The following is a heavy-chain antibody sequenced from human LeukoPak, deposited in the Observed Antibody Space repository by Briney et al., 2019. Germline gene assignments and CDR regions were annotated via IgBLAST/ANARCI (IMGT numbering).Heavy chain of an antibody. CDR2: ISSSSYI. CDR1: GFTFSSYS. V-gene: IGHV3-21*01. CDR3: ARDRSGVGATLY. D-gene: IGHD1-26*01. J-gene: IGHJ4*02. Sequence: GGSLRLSCAASGFTFSSYSMNWVRKAPGKGLEWVSSISSSSYIYYADSVKGRFTISRDNAKNSLYLQTNSLRDEDTAVYYCARDRSGVGATLYWGQGTLVTVSS.